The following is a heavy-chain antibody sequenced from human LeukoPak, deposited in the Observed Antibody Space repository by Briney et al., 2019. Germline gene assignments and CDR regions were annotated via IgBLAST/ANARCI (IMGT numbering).Heavy chain of an antibody. J-gene: IGHJ4*02. CDR1: GFTFNKYS. CDR2: ISPNGVIT. CDR3: AKITVTTMGDY. V-gene: IGHV3-23*01. Sequence: PGGSLRLSCVASGFTFNKYSMNWVRQAPGKGLEWVSGISPNGVITYYADSVKGRFTISRDNSKNTLYLQMNSLRAEDTAVYYCAKITVTTMGDYWGQGTLVTVSS. D-gene: IGHD4-17*01.